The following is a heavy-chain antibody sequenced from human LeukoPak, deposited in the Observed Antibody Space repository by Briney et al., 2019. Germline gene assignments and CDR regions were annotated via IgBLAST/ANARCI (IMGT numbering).Heavy chain of an antibody. Sequence: KPSETLSLTCGVSGTSFSSYYWSWIRQTPGKGLEWIGEVNHGGYTNMNPSLKSRVTISVDASKNQFSLRMNTVTAADTAVYFCARMTTGHDYWGQGTLVTVSS. D-gene: IGHD4-17*01. J-gene: IGHJ4*02. CDR2: VNHGGYT. CDR3: ARMTTGHDY. V-gene: IGHV4-34*01. CDR1: GTSFSSYY.